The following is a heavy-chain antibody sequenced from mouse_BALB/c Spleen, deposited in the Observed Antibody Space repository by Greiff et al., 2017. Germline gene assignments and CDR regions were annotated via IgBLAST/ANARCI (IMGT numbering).Heavy chain of an antibody. Sequence: QVQLQQSGPQLVRPGASVKISCKASGYSFTSYWMHWVKQRPGQGLEWIGMIDPSDSETRLNQKFKDKATLTVDKSSSTAYMQLSSPTSEDSAVYYCANTTVVDDYYAMDYWGQGTSVTVSS. J-gene: IGHJ4*01. CDR2: IDPSDSET. CDR3: ANTTVVDDYYAMDY. CDR1: GYSFTSYW. V-gene: IGHV1-74*01. D-gene: IGHD1-1*01.